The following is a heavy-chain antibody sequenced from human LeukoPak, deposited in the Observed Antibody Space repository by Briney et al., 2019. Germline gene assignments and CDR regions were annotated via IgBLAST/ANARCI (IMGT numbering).Heavy chain of an antibody. D-gene: IGHD3-10*01. V-gene: IGHV3-11*01. CDR2: ISSSGSTI. CDR1: GFTFSDYY. Sequence: GGSLRLSCAASGFTFSDYYMSWIRQAPGKGLEWVSYISSSGSTIYYADSVKGRFTISRDNAKNSLYLQMNSLRAEDKAVYYCARDRTYYYGSGSYAHDAFDIWGQGTMVTVSS. J-gene: IGHJ3*02. CDR3: ARDRTYYYGSGSYAHDAFDI.